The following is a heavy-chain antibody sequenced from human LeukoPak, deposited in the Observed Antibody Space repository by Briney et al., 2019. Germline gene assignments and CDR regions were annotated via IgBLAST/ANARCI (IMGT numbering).Heavy chain of an antibody. CDR1: GGSFSGYY. CDR3: ARVAPLSGYCSSTSCLLQYYYYYYMDV. J-gene: IGHJ6*03. CDR2: INHSGTN. V-gene: IGHV4-34*01. D-gene: IGHD2-2*01. Sequence: SETLSLTCAVYGGSFSGYYWSWIRQPPGKGLEWIGEINHSGTNNYNPSLKSRVTISVDTSKNQFSLKLSSVTAADTAVYYCARVAPLSGYCSSTSCLLQYYYYYYMDVWGKGTTVTVSS.